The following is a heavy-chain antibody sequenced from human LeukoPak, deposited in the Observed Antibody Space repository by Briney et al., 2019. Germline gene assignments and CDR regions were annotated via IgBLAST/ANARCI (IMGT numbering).Heavy chain of an antibody. J-gene: IGHJ6*03. CDR1: GGSISSSTYY. CDR3: SRQFWTSYFYKDV. Sequence: PSETLSLTCTVSGGSISSSTYYWGWIRQPPGKGLEWIGSIYYDGNTYYNPSLKSRVTISVDTSKNQFSLKLSSVTAADTAVYYCSRQFWTSYFYKDVLGKRTTVTVSS. V-gene: IGHV4-39*01. D-gene: IGHD3/OR15-3a*01. CDR2: IYYDGNT.